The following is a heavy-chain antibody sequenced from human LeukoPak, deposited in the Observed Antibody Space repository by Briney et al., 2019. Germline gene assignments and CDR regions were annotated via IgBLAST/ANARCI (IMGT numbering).Heavy chain of an antibody. CDR1: GDSIDITNY. D-gene: IGHD3-9*01. CDR3: ARDVGRYLLDY. J-gene: IGHJ4*02. V-gene: IGHV4-4*02. CDR2: ISHSGTT. Sequence: SGTLSLTCDVSGDSIDITNYWSWVRQAPGKGLEWIGEISHSGTTNYDPSLRSRVAMSLDRDNNQFSLSLRSVTAADTAVYYCARDVGRYLLDYWGQGTLVTVSS.